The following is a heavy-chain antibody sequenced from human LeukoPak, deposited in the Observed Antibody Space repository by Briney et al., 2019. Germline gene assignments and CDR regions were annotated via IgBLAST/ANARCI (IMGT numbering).Heavy chain of an antibody. J-gene: IGHJ4*02. D-gene: IGHD1-14*01. CDR2: INPNGGST. CDR1: GYTFTGYH. Sequence: GASVKVSCKASGYTFTGYHIHWVRQAPGQGLEWMGIINPNGGSTGYTQKFQGRVTLTRDTSTSTVYMELSSLRSEDTAVYYCVRGAGTSFGYFDYWGQGTLVTVSS. CDR3: VRGAGTSFGYFDY. V-gene: IGHV1-46*01.